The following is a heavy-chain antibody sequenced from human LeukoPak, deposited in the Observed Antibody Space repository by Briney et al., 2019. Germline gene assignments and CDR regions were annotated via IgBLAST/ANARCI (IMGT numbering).Heavy chain of an antibody. D-gene: IGHD2-15*01. CDR1: GDSISSYY. V-gene: IGHV4-4*07. CDR2: IYTSGST. J-gene: IGHJ6*03. Sequence: PSETLSLTCTVSGDSISSYYWSWIRQPAGKGLEWIGRIYTSGSTNYNPSLKSRVTISVDTSKNQFSLKLSSVTAADTAVYYCAREIVVVVAATPYPDYYYYMDVWGKGTTVTVSS. CDR3: AREIVVVVAATPYPDYYYYMDV.